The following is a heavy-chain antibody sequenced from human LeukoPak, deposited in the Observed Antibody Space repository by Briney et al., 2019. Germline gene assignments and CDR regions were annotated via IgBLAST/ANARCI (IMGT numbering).Heavy chain of an antibody. V-gene: IGHV3-23*01. D-gene: IGHD3-22*01. J-gene: IGHJ4*02. Sequence: GGSLRLSXAASGFTFSSSAMGWVRQAPGKGLEWVSVISGSGGNTYYADSVKGRCTISRDNSKNTLYLQMNSLRAEGTAVYYCAKSYDTSGYYYFYFDSWGQGTLVTVSS. CDR1: GFTFSSSA. CDR2: ISGSGGNT. CDR3: AKSYDTSGYYYFYFDS.